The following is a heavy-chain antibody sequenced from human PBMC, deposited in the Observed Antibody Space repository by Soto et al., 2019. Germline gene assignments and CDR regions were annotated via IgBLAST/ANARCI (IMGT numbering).Heavy chain of an antibody. J-gene: IGHJ5*02. D-gene: IGHD3-10*01. CDR1: GYTFTSYG. V-gene: IGHV1-18*01. Sequence: QAQLVQSGVEMKNVGASVKVSCKASGYTFTSYGISWVRQAPGQGLGWMGWISGFNDDTNHAQKFQGRVTVTKDTSTSTAYMELRSLKSDDTAVYYCARSGSYYPARNWFGPWGQGTLVTVSS. CDR2: ISGFNDDT. CDR3: ARSGSYYPARNWFGP.